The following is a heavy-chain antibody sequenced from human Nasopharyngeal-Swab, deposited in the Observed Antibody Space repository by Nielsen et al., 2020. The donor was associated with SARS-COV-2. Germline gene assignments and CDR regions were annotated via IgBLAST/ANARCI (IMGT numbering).Heavy chain of an antibody. CDR3: ARDRGLGPAARSYYGMDV. J-gene: IGHJ6*02. CDR2: INHSGST. D-gene: IGHD2-2*01. Sequence: SETLSLTFAVYGGSFSGYYWSWIRQLPGKGLEWIGEINHSGSTNYNPSLKSRVTISVDTSKNQFSLKLSSVTAADTAVYYCARDRGLGPAARSYYGMDVWGQGTTVTVSS. V-gene: IGHV4-34*01. CDR1: GGSFSGYY.